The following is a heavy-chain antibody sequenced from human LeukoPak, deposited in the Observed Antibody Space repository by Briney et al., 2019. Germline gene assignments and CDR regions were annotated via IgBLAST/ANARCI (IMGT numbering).Heavy chain of an antibody. Sequence: GGSLRLSCAASGFTFTNYWMNWVRQAPGKGLEWVSVIYSGGSTYYADSVKGRFTISRDNSKNTLYLQMNSLRAEDTAVYYCAKENYGDYSEEGDWFDPWGQGTLVTVSS. D-gene: IGHD4-17*01. CDR2: IYSGGST. CDR1: GFTFTNYW. J-gene: IGHJ5*02. V-gene: IGHV3-53*01. CDR3: AKENYGDYSEEGDWFDP.